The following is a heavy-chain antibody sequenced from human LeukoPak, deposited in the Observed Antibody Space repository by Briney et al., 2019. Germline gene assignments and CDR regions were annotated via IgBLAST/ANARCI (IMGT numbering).Heavy chain of an antibody. V-gene: IGHV4-61*02. Sequence: PSETLSLTCTVSGASISSGNYFWSWIRQPAGKGLEWIGRFYTSGSTNYNPSLKSRVTISVDTSQNQFSLKLTSVTAADTAVYYCARDTINGANDYWGQGTLVTVSS. CDR2: FYTSGST. CDR3: ARDTINGANDY. CDR1: GASISSGNYF. J-gene: IGHJ4*02. D-gene: IGHD2-8*01.